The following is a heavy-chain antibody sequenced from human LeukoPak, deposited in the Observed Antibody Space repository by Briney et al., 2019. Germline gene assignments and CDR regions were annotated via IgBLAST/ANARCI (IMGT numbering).Heavy chain of an antibody. CDR2: INHSGST. CDR3: AREGVVAATPGVLDP. Sequence: SETLSLTCAVYGGSFSGYYWSWIRQPPGKGLEWIGEINHSGSTNYNPSLKSRVTISVDTSKNQFSLKLSSVTAADTAVYYCAREGVVAATPGVLDPWGQGTLVTVSS. D-gene: IGHD2-15*01. CDR1: GGSFSGYY. J-gene: IGHJ5*02. V-gene: IGHV4-34*01.